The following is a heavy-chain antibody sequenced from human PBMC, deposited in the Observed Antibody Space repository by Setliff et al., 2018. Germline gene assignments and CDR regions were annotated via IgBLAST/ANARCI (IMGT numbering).Heavy chain of an antibody. D-gene: IGHD3-10*01. CDR3: ARSPSSGAYWNPRPFFSDY. CDR1: GGSISSGGYY. J-gene: IGHJ4*02. Sequence: SETLSLTCTVSGGSISSGGYYWTWIRQPAGKALEWIGHISPSGSTTYNPSLKSRVTISPDTSKNHFSLKVNSLTAADTALYYCARSPSSGAYWNPRPFFSDYWGQGTLVTVSS. V-gene: IGHV4-61*09. CDR2: ISPSGST.